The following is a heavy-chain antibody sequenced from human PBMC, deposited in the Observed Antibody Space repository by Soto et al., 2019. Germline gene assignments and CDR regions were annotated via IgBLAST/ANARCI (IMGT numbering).Heavy chain of an antibody. CDR2: ISGSGSST. J-gene: IGHJ4*02. V-gene: IGHV3-23*01. CDR3: VKGGPSYSGSYFLFDH. CDR1: EVIFSIFA. D-gene: IGHD1-26*01. Sequence: PGGSLRLSCTASEVIFSIFAMSWVRQSPGKGLEWVSTISGSGSSTYYADSVKGRFTISRDNPKMTLSLRMDRLRAEDTAVYFCVKGGPSYSGSYFLFDHWGQGTPVTVSS.